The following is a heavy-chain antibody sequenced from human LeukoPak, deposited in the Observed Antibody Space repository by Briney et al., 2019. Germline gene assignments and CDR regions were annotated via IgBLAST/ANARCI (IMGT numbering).Heavy chain of an antibody. CDR1: GASVSSSNYY. D-gene: IGHD5-24*01. CDR2: VYYTGST. J-gene: IGHJ4*02. Sequence: PSETLSLTCTVSGASVSSSNYYWGWIRQPPGKGLEWVGSVYYTGSTYHNPSLKSRVTMSIDTSRNQFSLKLSSVTAADTAVYYCARLDGYNSRYYFDYWGQGTLVTVSS. V-gene: IGHV4-39*07. CDR3: ARLDGYNSRYYFDY.